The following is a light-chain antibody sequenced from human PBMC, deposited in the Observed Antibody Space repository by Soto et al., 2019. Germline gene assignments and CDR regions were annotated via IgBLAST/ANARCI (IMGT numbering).Light chain of an antibody. CDR3: SSYRSSDTLEV. CDR1: SEDIGAYDY. J-gene: IGLJ1*01. CDR2: AVN. Sequence: QAVVTQPASVSASPGQSIVISCTGTSEDIGAYDYVSWYQQHPGKAPKLILYAVNDRPSGVSSRFSGSKSGKTASLTISGVQPDDEADYYCSSYRSSDTLEVFGTGTKLTVL. V-gene: IGLV2-14*01.